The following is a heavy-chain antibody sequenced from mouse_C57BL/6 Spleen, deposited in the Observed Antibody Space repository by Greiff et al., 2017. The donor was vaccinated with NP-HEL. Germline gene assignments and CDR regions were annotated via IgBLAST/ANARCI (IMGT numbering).Heavy chain of an antibody. V-gene: IGHV1-52*01. D-gene: IGHD2-1*01. J-gene: IGHJ2*01. CDR1: GYTFTSYW. CDR2: IDPSDSET. Sequence: QVQLQQPGAELVRPGSSVKLSCKASGYTFTSYWMHWVKQRPIQGLEWIGNIDPSDSETHYNQKFKDKATLTVDKSSSTAYMQLSSLTADDSAVYYCARRDGNFFFDYWGQGTTLTVSS. CDR3: ARRDGNFFFDY.